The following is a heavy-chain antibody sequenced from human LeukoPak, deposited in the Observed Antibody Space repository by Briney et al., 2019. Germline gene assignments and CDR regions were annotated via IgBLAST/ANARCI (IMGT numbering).Heavy chain of an antibody. V-gene: IGHV4-39*01. Sequence: PSETLSLTCSVSGGSISSSSYSWGWIRQPPGKGLEWIGNINYSGSTYYNPSLKSRVTISVDPPKKQFFLNLSSVTAADTAVYYCARLGGYYDPPGYWGQGTLVTVSS. CDR3: ARLGGYYDPPGY. CDR1: GGSISSSSYS. J-gene: IGHJ4*02. D-gene: IGHD3-22*01. CDR2: INYSGST.